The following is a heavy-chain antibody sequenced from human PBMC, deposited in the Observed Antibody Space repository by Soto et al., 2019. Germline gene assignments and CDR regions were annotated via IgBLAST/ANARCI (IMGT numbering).Heavy chain of an antibody. CDR3: ARVDDGYDKSGMDV. V-gene: IGHV1-3*01. D-gene: IGHD5-12*01. CDR2: INAGNGNT. Sequence: ASVKVSCKASGYTFTSYAMHWVRQAPGQRLECLGWINAGNGNTKYSQKFQGRVTISRDTSATAVYLELSSLKYEDTAVYYCARVDDGYDKSGMDVWGQGTTVTVSS. J-gene: IGHJ6*02. CDR1: GYTFTSYA.